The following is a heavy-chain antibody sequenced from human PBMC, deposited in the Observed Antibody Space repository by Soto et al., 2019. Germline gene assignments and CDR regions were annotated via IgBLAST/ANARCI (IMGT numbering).Heavy chain of an antibody. CDR1: GGTFSSYA. CDR2: IIPIFGTA. D-gene: IGHD3-22*01. CDR3: ARDRGPSSGYYPYWFDP. J-gene: IGHJ5*02. Sequence: QVQLVQSGAEVKKPGSSVKVSCKASGGTFSSYAISWVRQAPGQGLEWMGEIIPIFGTANYAQKFQGRVTIPADESTSPAYMELSSLRSEDTAVYYCARDRGPSSGYYPYWFDPWGQGTLVTVSS. V-gene: IGHV1-69*12.